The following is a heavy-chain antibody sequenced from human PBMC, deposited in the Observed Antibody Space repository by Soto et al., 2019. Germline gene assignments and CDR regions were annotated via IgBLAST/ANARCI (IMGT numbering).Heavy chain of an antibody. CDR1: GSSINSSGYY. CDR3: ARLPSRHLVDY. CDR2: MFYGVST. J-gene: IGHJ4*02. D-gene: IGHD3-3*02. V-gene: IGHV4-39*01. Sequence: SETLSLTCTVSGSSINSSGYYWGWIRQPPGKGLEWIGSMFYGVSTYYNPSLKSRVTVSVDTSKNQFSLNLRSVTAADTAVYYCARLPSRHLVDYWGQGTPVTVSS.